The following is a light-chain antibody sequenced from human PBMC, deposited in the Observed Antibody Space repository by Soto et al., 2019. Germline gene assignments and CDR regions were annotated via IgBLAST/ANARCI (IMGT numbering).Light chain of an antibody. J-gene: IGKJ1*01. CDR2: DAS. V-gene: IGKV1-5*01. Sequence: DIQMTQSPSTLSASVGDRVTITCRASQSISSWLAWYQQKPGKAPKLLIYDASSLESGVPSRFSGSGSATGFTLTISSLQPDDSATYYCQQYNSYSWTFGQGTKVEIK. CDR1: QSISSW. CDR3: QQYNSYSWT.